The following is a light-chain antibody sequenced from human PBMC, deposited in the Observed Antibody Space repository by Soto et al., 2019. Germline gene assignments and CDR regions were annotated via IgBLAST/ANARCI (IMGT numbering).Light chain of an antibody. CDR3: MKATQSHCT. Sequence: DIVMTQTPLSSPVTLGQAASISCRSSQSLVHNDGNTYLSWFQQRPGQPPRLLIYNVSDRFSGVPDRFSGSGAGTDFTLTISRVEAEDVCIYYCMKATQSHCTFGQGTKVE. J-gene: IGKJ1*01. CDR2: NVS. CDR1: QSLVHNDGNTY. V-gene: IGKV2-24*01.